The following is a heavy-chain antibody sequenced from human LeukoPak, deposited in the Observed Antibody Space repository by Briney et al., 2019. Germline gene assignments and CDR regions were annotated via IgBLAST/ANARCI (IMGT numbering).Heavy chain of an antibody. CDR3: ARVNIAARPPGSFDY. D-gene: IGHD6-6*01. J-gene: IGHJ4*02. CDR2: IYYSGST. CDR1: GGSISRGGYY. V-gene: IGHV4-31*03. Sequence: SQTLSLTCTVSGGSISRGGYYWSSIRQHPGKGLEWIGYIYYSGSTYYNPSLKSRVTISVDTSKNQFSLKLSSVTAADTAVYYCARVNIAARPPGSFDYWGQGTLVTVSS.